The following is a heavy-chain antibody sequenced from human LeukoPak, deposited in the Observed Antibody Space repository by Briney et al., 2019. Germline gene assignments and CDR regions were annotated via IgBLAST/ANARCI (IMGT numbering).Heavy chain of an antibody. CDR2: ISSSSSYI. Sequence: GGSLRLSCAASGFTFSSYAMHWVRQAPGKGLEWVSSISSSSSYIYYADSVKGRFTISRDNAKNSLYLQMNSLRAEDTAVYYCASEYCSGGSCYQDAFDIWGQGTMVTVSS. V-gene: IGHV3-21*01. CDR1: GFTFSSYA. CDR3: ASEYCSGGSCYQDAFDI. J-gene: IGHJ3*02. D-gene: IGHD2-15*01.